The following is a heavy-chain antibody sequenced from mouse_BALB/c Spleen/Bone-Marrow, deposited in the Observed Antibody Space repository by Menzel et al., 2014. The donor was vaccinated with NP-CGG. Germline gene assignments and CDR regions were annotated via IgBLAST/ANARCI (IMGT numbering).Heavy chain of an antibody. Sequence: EVKLVESGGGLVQPGGSLKLSCAASGFDSSRYWMSWVRQAPGKGLEWIGEINPDSSTINYTPSLKDKFIISRDNAKNTLYLQMSKVRSEDTALYYCARLYYYGNSAYWGQGTTLTVSS. D-gene: IGHD1-1*01. CDR2: INPDSSTI. CDR1: GFDSSRYW. J-gene: IGHJ2*01. CDR3: ARLYYYGNSAY. V-gene: IGHV4-1*02.